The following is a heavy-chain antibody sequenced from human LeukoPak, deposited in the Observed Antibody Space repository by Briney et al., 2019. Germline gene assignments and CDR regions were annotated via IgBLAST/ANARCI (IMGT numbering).Heavy chain of an antibody. CDR1: GYTFTGYY. Sequence: GASVKVSCKASGYTFTGYYMHWVRQAPGQGLEWMGWVNPNSGGTNYAQKFQGRVTMTRDTSISTAYMELSRLRSDDTAVCYCARAYCSSTSCYTAGYWGQGTLVTVSS. V-gene: IGHV1-2*02. D-gene: IGHD2-2*02. CDR2: VNPNSGGT. J-gene: IGHJ4*02. CDR3: ARAYCSSTSCYTAGY.